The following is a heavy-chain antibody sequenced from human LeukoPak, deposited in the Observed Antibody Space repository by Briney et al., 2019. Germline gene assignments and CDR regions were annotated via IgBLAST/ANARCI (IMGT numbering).Heavy chain of an antibody. CDR1: GGTFSSYA. CDR2: IIPIFGTA. Sequence: SVKVSCKASGGTFSSYAISWVRQAPGQGLEWMGGIIPIFGTANYAQKFQGRVTMTTDTSTSTAYMELRSLRSDDTAVYYCARALYHTFDYWGQGTLVTVSS. D-gene: IGHD2-2*01. V-gene: IGHV1-69*05. CDR3: ARALYHTFDY. J-gene: IGHJ4*02.